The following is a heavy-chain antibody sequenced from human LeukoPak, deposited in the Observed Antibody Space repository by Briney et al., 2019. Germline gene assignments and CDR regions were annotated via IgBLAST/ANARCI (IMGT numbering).Heavy chain of an antibody. CDR3: ARGFVRGYYFDY. CDR1: GGTFNSYA. Sequence: ASVKVSCKASGGTFNSYAISWVRQAPGQGLEWMGGIIPIFGTANYAQKFQGRVTITTDESTSTAYMELSSLRSEDTAVYYCARGFVRGYYFDYWGQGTLVTVSS. V-gene: IGHV1-69*05. J-gene: IGHJ4*02. D-gene: IGHD2-21*01. CDR2: IIPIFGTA.